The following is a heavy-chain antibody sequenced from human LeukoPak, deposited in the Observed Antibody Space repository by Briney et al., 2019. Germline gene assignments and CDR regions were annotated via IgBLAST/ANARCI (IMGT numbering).Heavy chain of an antibody. D-gene: IGHD1-14*01. CDR2: IYYSGST. Sequence: SETLSLTCTVSGGSISSSSYYWGWIRQPPGKGLEWIGSIYYSGSTYYNPSLKSRVTISVDTSKNQFSLKLSSVTAADTAVYYCARAQGTTLANFDYWGQGTLVTVSS. J-gene: IGHJ4*02. CDR3: ARAQGTTLANFDY. V-gene: IGHV4-39*07. CDR1: GGSISSSSYY.